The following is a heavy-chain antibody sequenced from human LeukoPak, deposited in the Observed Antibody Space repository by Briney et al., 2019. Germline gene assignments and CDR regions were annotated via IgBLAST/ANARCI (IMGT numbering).Heavy chain of an antibody. Sequence: SETLSLTCTVSGGSISSYYWSWIRQPAGKGLEWVGRIYTSGSTNYNPSLKSRVTMSVDTSKNQFSLKLSSVTAADTAVYYCAREWGSECSSTSCYPGDYYYYMDVWGKGTTVTVSS. CDR2: IYTSGST. V-gene: IGHV4-4*07. CDR3: AREWGSECSSTSCYPGDYYYYMDV. CDR1: GGSISSYY. J-gene: IGHJ6*03. D-gene: IGHD2-2*01.